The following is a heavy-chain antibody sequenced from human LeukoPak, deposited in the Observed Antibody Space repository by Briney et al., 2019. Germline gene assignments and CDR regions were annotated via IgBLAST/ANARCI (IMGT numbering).Heavy chain of an antibody. CDR3: ARRGVGATDAFDI. CDR1: GYSISSGYY. V-gene: IGHV4-38-2*01. CDR2: IYHSGST. J-gene: IGHJ3*02. Sequence: SETLSLTCAVSGYSISSGYYWGWIRQPPGKGLEWIGSIYHSGSTYYNPSLKSRVTISVDTSKNQFSLKLSSVTAADTAVYYYARRGVGATDAFDIWGQGTMVTVSS. D-gene: IGHD1-26*01.